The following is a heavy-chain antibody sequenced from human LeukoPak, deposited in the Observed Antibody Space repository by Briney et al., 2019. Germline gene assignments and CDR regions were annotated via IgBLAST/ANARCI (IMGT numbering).Heavy chain of an antibody. V-gene: IGHV5-51*01. CDR3: ARRRDLYSGSYYPFDY. CDR1: GYSFTSYW. CDR2: IYPGDSET. J-gene: IGHJ4*02. D-gene: IGHD1-26*01. Sequence: GESLKISCKASGYSFTSYWIGWVRQMQMPGKGLEWMGIIYPGDSETRYSPSFQGQDTISADKSISTAYLQWSSLKASDTAMYYCARRRDLYSGSYYPFDYWGQGTLVTVSS.